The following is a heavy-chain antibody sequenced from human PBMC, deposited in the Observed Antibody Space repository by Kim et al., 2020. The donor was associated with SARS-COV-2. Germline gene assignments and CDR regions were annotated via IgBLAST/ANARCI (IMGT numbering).Heavy chain of an antibody. D-gene: IGHD3-10*01. J-gene: IGHJ6*02. V-gene: IGHV3-33*05. Sequence: GGSLRLSCAASGFTFTTYGMHWVRQAPGKGLEWVAVISYDGSNKYYTDSVKGRFTISRDNSKNTLSLQMNSLRAEDSAVYYCTRGKEGGDRGNYYYDYGMDVWGHGTTVTVSS. CDR3: TRGKEGGDRGNYYYDYGMDV. CDR2: ISYDGSNK. CDR1: GFTFTTYG.